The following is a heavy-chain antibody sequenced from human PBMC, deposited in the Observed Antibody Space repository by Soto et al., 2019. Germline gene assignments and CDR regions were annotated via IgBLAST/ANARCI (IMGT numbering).Heavy chain of an antibody. CDR2: IYYSGST. J-gene: IGHJ6*02. CDR3: ARDYGYSYGAYYYYYGMDV. CDR1: GGSVSSGSYY. Sequence: QVQLQESGPGLVKPSETLSLTCTVSGGSVSSGSYYWSWIRQPPGKGLEWIGYIYYSGSTNYNPSLKSRATISVDTSKNQFSLKLSSVTAADTAVYYCARDYGYSYGAYYYYYGMDVWGQGTTVTVSS. V-gene: IGHV4-61*01. D-gene: IGHD5-18*01.